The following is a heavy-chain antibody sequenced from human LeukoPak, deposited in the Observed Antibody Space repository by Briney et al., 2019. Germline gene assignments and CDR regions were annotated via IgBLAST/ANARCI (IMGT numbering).Heavy chain of an antibody. Sequence: PSETLSLTCAVYGGSFSGYYWSWIRQPPGKGLEWIGEINHSGSTNYNPSLKSRVTIPVDTSKNQFSLKLSSVTAADTAVYYWAGGRGYSYGYIWFDHWGQGTLVTVSS. CDR3: AGGRGYSYGYIWFDH. CDR1: GGSFSGYY. J-gene: IGHJ5*02. CDR2: INHSGST. D-gene: IGHD5-18*01. V-gene: IGHV4-34*01.